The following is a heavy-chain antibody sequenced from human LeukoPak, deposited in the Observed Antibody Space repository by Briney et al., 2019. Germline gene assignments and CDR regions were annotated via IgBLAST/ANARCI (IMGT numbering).Heavy chain of an antibody. CDR3: ARDLVDTAMVSEYYFDY. V-gene: IGHV3-7*01. CDR2: IKQDGSEK. J-gene: IGHJ4*02. CDR1: GFTFSSYW. D-gene: IGHD5-18*01. Sequence: PGGSLRLSCAASGFTFSSYWMSWVRQAPGKGLEWVANIKQDGSEKYYVDSVKGRFTISRDNAKNPLYLQMNSLRAEDTAVYYCARDLVDTAMVSEYYFDYWGQGTLVTVSS.